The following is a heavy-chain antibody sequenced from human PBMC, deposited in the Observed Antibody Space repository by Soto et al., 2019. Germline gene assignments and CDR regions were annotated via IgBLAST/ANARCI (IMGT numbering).Heavy chain of an antibody. D-gene: IGHD3-22*01. V-gene: IGHV6-1*01. CDR1: GDSVSSNSAA. J-gene: IGHJ4*02. Sequence: SQTLSLTCVISGDSVSSNSAAWHWIRQSPSRGLEWLGRTYYRSMWFNDYALSFKSRITISADKSIRTAHLQWTSLKASDTAMYYCARLDSSGYHLVDYWGQGTLVTVSS. CDR3: ARLDSSGYHLVDY. CDR2: TYYRSMWFN.